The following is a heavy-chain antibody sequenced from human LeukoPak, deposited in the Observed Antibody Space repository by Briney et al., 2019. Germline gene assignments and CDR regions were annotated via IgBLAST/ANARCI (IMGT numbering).Heavy chain of an antibody. J-gene: IGHJ4*02. CDR3: ARDETPYY. CDR2: ISSSSSYI. V-gene: IGHV3-21*01. Sequence: XGALRLSCAASGFTFSSYSMNWGRQAPGKGLEWVSSISSSSSYIYYADSVKGRFTISRDNAKNSLSLQMKSLRAEDTAVYYCARDETPYYWGQGTLVTVSS. CDR1: GFTFSSYS. D-gene: IGHD4-23*01.